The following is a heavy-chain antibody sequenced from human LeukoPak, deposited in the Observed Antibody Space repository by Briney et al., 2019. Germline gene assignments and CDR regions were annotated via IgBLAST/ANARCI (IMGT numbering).Heavy chain of an antibody. CDR2: INSDGSST. CDR1: GFTFSSYW. V-gene: IGHV3-74*01. D-gene: IGHD3-10*01. Sequence: PGGSLRLSCAASGFTFSSYWMHWVRQAPGKGLVWVSRINSDGSSTSYPDSVKGRFTISRDNPKNTLYLQMNSLRAEDAAVYYWAREGDYGSGSYYDYWGQGTLVTVSA. CDR3: AREGDYGSGSYYDY. J-gene: IGHJ4*02.